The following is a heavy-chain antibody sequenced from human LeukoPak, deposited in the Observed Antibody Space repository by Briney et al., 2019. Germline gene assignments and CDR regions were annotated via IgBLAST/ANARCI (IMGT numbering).Heavy chain of an antibody. D-gene: IGHD4/OR15-4a*01. Sequence: GGSLRLSCAASGFTFSSFAMSWVRQAPGKGLEWVSAISDSGGSTYYTDSVKGRFTISRDNSESTLYLQMKSQRAEDTAVFYCAKDSRSYGAHDFYIWGQGTMVTVSS. CDR1: GFTFSSFA. J-gene: IGHJ3*02. CDR3: AKDSRSYGAHDFYI. V-gene: IGHV3-23*01. CDR2: ISDSGGST.